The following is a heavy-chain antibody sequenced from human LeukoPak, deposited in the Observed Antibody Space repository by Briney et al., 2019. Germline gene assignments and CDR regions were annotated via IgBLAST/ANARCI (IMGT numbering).Heavy chain of an antibody. CDR1: GFTFSNAW. CDR3: ARENYYGSGSRGNWFDP. CDR2: IWYDGSKK. V-gene: IGHV3-33*08. D-gene: IGHD3-10*01. J-gene: IGHJ5*02. Sequence: GGSLRLSCAASGFTFSNAWMSWVRQAPGKGLEWVAVIWYDGSKKYYADSVKGRFTISRDNSKNTLYLQMNSLRAEDTAVYYCARENYYGSGSRGNWFDPWGQGTLVTVSS.